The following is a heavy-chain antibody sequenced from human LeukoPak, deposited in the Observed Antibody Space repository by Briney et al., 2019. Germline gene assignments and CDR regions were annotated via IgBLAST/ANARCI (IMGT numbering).Heavy chain of an antibody. CDR2: ISAYNGNT. Sequence: GASVKVSCKASGYTFTSYGISWVRQAPGQGLEWMGWISAYNGNTNYAQKLQGRVTMTTDTSTSTAYMELRSLRSEDTAVYYCASEGCGGDCYSKDYYYYYMDVWGKGTTVTVSS. J-gene: IGHJ6*03. V-gene: IGHV1-18*01. CDR1: GYTFTSYG. CDR3: ASEGCGGDCYSKDYYYYYMDV. D-gene: IGHD2-21*02.